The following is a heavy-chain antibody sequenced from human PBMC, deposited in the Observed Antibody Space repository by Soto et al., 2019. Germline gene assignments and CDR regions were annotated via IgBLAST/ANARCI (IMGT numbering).Heavy chain of an antibody. Sequence: GGSLRLSCAASGFTFGRYAMTWVRQAPGKGLEWVSSLSGSGSSTYYADSVKGRFTISRDNSKDMLHLQMHSLRAEDTAVYYCARDDYTYGVYWGQGSLVTVSS. D-gene: IGHD3-3*01. CDR2: LSGSGSST. CDR1: GFTFGRYA. V-gene: IGHV3-23*01. CDR3: ARDDYTYGVY. J-gene: IGHJ4*02.